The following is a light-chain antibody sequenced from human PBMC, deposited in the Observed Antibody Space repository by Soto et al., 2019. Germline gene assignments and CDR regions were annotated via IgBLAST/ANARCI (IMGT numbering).Light chain of an antibody. CDR2: RNS. CDR3: AAWDDSLSGGV. J-gene: IGLJ1*01. Sequence: QSVLTQPPSASGTPGQRVTISCSGSSSNIGSNYAYWYQQLPGTAPKLLIYRNSQRPSGVPDRFSGSKSGTSASLAISGLRSEDEAAYYCAAWDDSLSGGVFGSGTKLTV. V-gene: IGLV1-47*01. CDR1: SSNIGSNY.